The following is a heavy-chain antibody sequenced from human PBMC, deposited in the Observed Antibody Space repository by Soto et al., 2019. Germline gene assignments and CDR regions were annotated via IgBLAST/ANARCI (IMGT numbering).Heavy chain of an antibody. CDR2: IFSDNER. CDR3: ARMKVDSYQFYYAMDV. D-gene: IGHD3-9*01. J-gene: IGHJ6*02. V-gene: IGHV2-26*01. Sequence: QVTLKESGPALVKPTEPLTLTCTVSGFSLTTGTMGVSWILQPQGKALEWLAHIFSDNERSYSTSLQGRLTISNDTSGSQVVLSRTNVDPVDPATYYCARMKVDSYQFYYAMDVWGQGTTVTVSS. CDR1: GFSLTTGTMG.